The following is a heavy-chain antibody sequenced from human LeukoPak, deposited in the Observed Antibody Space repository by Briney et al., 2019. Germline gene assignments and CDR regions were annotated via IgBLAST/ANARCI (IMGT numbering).Heavy chain of an antibody. J-gene: IGHJ4*02. CDR3: ARDGGIVVVPAATYFDY. CDR1: GFTFSSYS. Sequence: GGSLRLSCAASGFTFSSYSMNWVRQAPGKGLEWVSYISSSSSTIYYADSVKGRFTVSRDNAKNSLYLQMNSLRAEDTAVYYCARDGGIVVVPAATYFDYWGQGTLVTVSS. V-gene: IGHV3-48*01. CDR2: ISSSSSTI. D-gene: IGHD2-2*01.